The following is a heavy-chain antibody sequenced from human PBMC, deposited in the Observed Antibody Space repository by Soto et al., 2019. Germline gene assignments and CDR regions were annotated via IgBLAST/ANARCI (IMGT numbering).Heavy chain of an antibody. CDR1: GFTFSSYS. CDR2: ISSSSSYI. D-gene: IGHD6-19*01. CDR3: ARDLGSSGWYRGYYGMDV. V-gene: IGHV3-21*01. Sequence: GGSLRLSCAASGFTFSSYSMNWVRPAPGKGLEWVSSISSSSSYIYYADSVKGRFTISRDNAKNSLYLQMNSLRAEDTAVYYCARDLGSSGWYRGYYGMDVWGQGTTVTVSS. J-gene: IGHJ6*02.